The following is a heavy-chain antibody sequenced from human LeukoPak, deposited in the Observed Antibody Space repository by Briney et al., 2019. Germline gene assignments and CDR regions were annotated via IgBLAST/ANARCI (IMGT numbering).Heavy chain of an antibody. CDR2: IKQDGSEK. CDR3: ARDRLTAAAVTKMDYYGMDV. D-gene: IGHD6-13*01. CDR1: GFTFSSYW. V-gene: IGHV3-7*01. Sequence: GWSLRLSCAASGFTFSSYWMSWVRQAPGKGLEWVANIKQDGSEKYYVDSVKGRFTISRDNAKNSLYLQMNSLRAEDTAVYYCARDRLTAAAVTKMDYYGMDVWGQGTTVTVSS. J-gene: IGHJ6*02.